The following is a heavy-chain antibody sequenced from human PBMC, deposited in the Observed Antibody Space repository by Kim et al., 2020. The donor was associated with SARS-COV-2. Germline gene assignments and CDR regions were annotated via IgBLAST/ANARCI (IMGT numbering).Heavy chain of an antibody. D-gene: IGHD3-10*01. Sequence: GGSLRLSCAASGFTVSSNYMSWVRQAPGKGLEWVSVIYSGGSTYYADSVKGRFTISRDNSKNTLYLQMNSLRAEGTAVYYCAREQRITMVRGVIYYYYGMDVWGQGTTVTVSS. CDR2: IYSGGST. V-gene: IGHV3-66*01. CDR3: AREQRITMVRGVIYYYYGMDV. CDR1: GFTVSSNY. J-gene: IGHJ6*02.